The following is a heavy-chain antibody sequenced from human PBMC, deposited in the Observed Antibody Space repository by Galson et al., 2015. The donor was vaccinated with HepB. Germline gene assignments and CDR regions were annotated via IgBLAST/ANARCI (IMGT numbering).Heavy chain of an antibody. CDR2: ISYDGSNK. D-gene: IGHD7-27*01. J-gene: IGHJ4*02. Sequence: SLRLSCAASGFTFSSYGMHWVRQAPGKGLEWVAVISYDGSNKYYADSVKGRFTISRDNSKNTLYLQMNSLRAEDTAVYYCAKGVGANWGYVDYWGQGTLVTVSS. CDR1: GFTFSSYG. CDR3: AKGVGANWGYVDY. V-gene: IGHV3-30*18.